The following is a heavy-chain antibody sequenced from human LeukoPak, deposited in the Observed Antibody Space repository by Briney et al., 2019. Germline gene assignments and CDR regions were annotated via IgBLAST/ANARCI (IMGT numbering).Heavy chain of an antibody. J-gene: IGHJ4*02. V-gene: IGHV3-30*02. D-gene: IGHD2-21*01. CDR1: GFTFSSYG. CDR2: IRYDGSNK. CDR3: IRALSGSEDY. Sequence: PGGSLRLSCAASGFTFSSYGMHWVRQAPGKGLEWVAFIRYDGSNKYYADSVKGRFTISRDNVKNMVYLQMNSLRAEDTAVYYCIRALSGSEDYWGQGTLVTVSS.